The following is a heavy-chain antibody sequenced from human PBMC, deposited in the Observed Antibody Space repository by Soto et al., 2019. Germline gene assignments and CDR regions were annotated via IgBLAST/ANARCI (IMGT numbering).Heavy chain of an antibody. Sequence: ASVKVSCKASGYTLTGYYMHWVRQAPGQGLEWMGWINPNSGGTNYAQKFQGRVTMTRDTSISTAYMELSRLRSDDTAVYYCARDSARQLWLDYWGQGTLVTVSS. D-gene: IGHD5-18*01. CDR2: INPNSGGT. CDR1: GYTLTGYY. CDR3: ARDSARQLWLDY. J-gene: IGHJ4*02. V-gene: IGHV1-2*02.